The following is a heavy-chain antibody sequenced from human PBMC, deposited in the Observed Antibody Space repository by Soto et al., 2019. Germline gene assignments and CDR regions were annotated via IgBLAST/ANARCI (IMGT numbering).Heavy chain of an antibody. J-gene: IGHJ6*02. CDR1: GFTFSSYS. CDR3: ARGELPEYYDFWSGYTYNSNYYYGMDV. V-gene: IGHV3-48*02. D-gene: IGHD3-3*01. CDR2: ISSSSSTI. Sequence: PGGSLRLSCAASGFTFSSYSMNWVRQAPGKGLEWVSYISSSSSTIYYADSVKGRFTISRDNAKNSLYLQMNSLRDEDTAVYYCARGELPEYYDFWSGYTYNSNYYYGMDVWGQGTTVTVSS.